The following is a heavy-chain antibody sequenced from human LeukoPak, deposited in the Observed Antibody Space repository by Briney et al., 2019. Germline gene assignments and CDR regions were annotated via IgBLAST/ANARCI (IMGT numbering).Heavy chain of an antibody. D-gene: IGHD2-15*01. CDR3: ASCRGGYYYFDY. CDR1: GFTFSSYS. J-gene: IGHJ4*02. V-gene: IGHV3-48*04. CDR2: ISSSGSTI. Sequence: GGSLRLSCAASGFTFSSYSMNWVRQAPGKGLEWVSYISSSGSTIYYADSVKGRFTISRDNAKNSLYLQMNSLRAEDTAVYYCASCRGGYYYFDYWGQGTLVTVSS.